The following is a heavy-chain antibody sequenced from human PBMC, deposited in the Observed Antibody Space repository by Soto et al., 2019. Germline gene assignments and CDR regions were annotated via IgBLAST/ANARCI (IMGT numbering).Heavy chain of an antibody. V-gene: IGHV3-9*01. J-gene: IGHJ4*02. CDR1: GFTFDDYA. CDR2: SSWNSNSR. D-gene: IGHD4-17*01. CDR3: AKGPPSTVTTLIDY. Sequence: GGSLRLSCAASGFTFDDYAMHWVRQVPGKGLEWVSGSSWNSNSRGYADSVKGRFTISRDNAKNSLYLQMNSLRAEDTALYYCAKGPPSTVTTLIDYWGQGTLVTVSS.